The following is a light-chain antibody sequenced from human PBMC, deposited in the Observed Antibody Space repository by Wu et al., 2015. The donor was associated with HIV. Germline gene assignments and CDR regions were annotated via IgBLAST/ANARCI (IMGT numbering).Light chain of an antibody. CDR1: QSVSSTY. CDR3: QQYGSSPVT. Sequence: EAVLTQSPGTLSLSPGERATLSCRASQSVSSTYLAWYQQKPGQAPRLLIYGASSRATGIPDRFSGSGSGTDFTLTISRLEPEDFAVYSCQQYGSSPVTFGPGTKVDIK. V-gene: IGKV3-20*01. J-gene: IGKJ3*01. CDR2: GAS.